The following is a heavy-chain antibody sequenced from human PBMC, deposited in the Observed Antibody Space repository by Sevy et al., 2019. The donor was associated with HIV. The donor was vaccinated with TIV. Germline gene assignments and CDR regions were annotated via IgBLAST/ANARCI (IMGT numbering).Heavy chain of an antibody. J-gene: IGHJ4*02. CDR3: ARDLEFYDDGDYGPAFMPDY. CDR1: GFTFSTYG. D-gene: IGHD4-17*01. CDR2: MWFDGSNT. V-gene: IGHV3-33*01. Sequence: GGSLRLSCAASGFTFSTYGMHWVRQAPGKGLEWVAGMWFDGSNTYYADSVKGRFTISRDIAKNTLHLQMNSLRAEDTAVYYCARDLEFYDDGDYGPAFMPDYWGQGTLVTVSS.